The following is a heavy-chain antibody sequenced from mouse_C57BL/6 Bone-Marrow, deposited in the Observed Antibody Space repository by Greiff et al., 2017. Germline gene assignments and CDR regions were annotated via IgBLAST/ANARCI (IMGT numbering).Heavy chain of an antibody. CDR3: ARRGGWLLPLCCAMDY. CDR2: IYPRSGNT. Sequence: VNVVESGAELARPGASVKLSCKASGYTFTSYGISWVQQTTGQGLEWIGDIYPRSGNTYYNEKFKGKATLTADKSSSTAYMELRSLTSEDSAVYFCARRGGWLLPLCCAMDYWGQGTSVTVSA. J-gene: IGHJ4*01. CDR1: GYTFTSYG. V-gene: IGHV1-81*01. D-gene: IGHD2-3*01.